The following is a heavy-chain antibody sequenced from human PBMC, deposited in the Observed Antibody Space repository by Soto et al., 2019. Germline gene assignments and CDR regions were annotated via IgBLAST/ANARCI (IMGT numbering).Heavy chain of an antibody. J-gene: IGHJ4*02. CDR1: VFTFSTYA. CDR2: ILNDETP. D-gene: IGHD2-21*01. Sequence: GGSLRLSCAASVFTFSTYAMTWVRQAPGRGLEWVSTILNDETPFYTDSVKGRFTISRDNVRGTLYLQMNGLRVEDAALYYCAKDLFPTSGQRFFFDSWGQGSLVTVSS. V-gene: IGHV3-23*01. CDR3: AKDLFPTSGQRFFFDS.